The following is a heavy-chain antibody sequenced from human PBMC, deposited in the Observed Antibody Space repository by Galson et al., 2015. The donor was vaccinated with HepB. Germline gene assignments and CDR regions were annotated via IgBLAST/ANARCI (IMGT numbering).Heavy chain of an antibody. CDR1: GFTFSSYW. CDR2: IKQDGSEK. J-gene: IGHJ6*02. Sequence: SLRLSCAASGFTFSSYWMSWVRQAPGKGLEWVANIKQDGSEKYYVDSVKGRFTISRDNAKNSLYLQMNSLRAEDTAVYYCARDMPPTFPIYHSYYYYGTDVWGQGTTVTVSS. CDR3: ARDMPPTFPIYHSYYYYGTDV. D-gene: IGHD2-2*01. V-gene: IGHV3-7*03.